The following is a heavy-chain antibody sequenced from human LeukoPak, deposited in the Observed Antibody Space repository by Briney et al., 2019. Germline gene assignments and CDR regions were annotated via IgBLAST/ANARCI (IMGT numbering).Heavy chain of an antibody. CDR3: ALAGYYENSGFDF. J-gene: IGHJ4*02. Sequence: GGSLRLSCAASGFTFSSYTMNWVRQAPGKGLEWVSSINRSNDYKYYADSVKGRFTITRDNTKSSLFLQMSGLRAEDTAVYYCALAGYYENSGFDFWGQGSLVTVSS. D-gene: IGHD3-22*01. CDR2: INRSNDYK. V-gene: IGHV3-21*01. CDR1: GFTFSSYT.